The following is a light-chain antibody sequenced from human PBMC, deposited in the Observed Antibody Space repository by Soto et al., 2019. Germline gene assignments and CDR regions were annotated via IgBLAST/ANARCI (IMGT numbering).Light chain of an antibody. V-gene: IGKV1-9*01. CDR1: QGISSY. CDR2: AAS. Sequence: IQLTQSPSSLSASLGDRVTITWRASQGISSYLAWYQQKPGKAPKLLIYAASTLQSGVPSRFSGSGSGTEFTLTISSLHPEDFASYYCQQLNSYPLTFGGGTKVDIK. CDR3: QQLNSYPLT. J-gene: IGKJ4*01.